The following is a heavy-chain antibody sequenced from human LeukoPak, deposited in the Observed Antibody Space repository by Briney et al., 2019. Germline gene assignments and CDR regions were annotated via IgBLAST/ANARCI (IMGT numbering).Heavy chain of an antibody. CDR3: ARGGVPAAFDY. Sequence: GGSLRLSCAASGFTFSNYAMNWVRQAPGKGLEWVSAISGSGGNTYYADSVKGRFTISRDNAKNTLYLQMNSLRAEDTAVYYCARGGVPAAFDYWGQGTLVTVS. CDR1: GFTFSNYA. V-gene: IGHV3-23*01. CDR2: ISGSGGNT. J-gene: IGHJ4*02. D-gene: IGHD2-2*01.